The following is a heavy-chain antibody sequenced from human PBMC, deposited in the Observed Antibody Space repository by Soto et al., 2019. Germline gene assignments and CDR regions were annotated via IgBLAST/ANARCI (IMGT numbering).Heavy chain of an antibody. CDR3: ARISHTTGYHYGIDV. V-gene: IGHV3-23*01. J-gene: IGHJ6*02. CDR2: VSGSGDNT. CDR1: GFTLNNCA. Sequence: GGSLILSCAASGFTLNNCAMSWFRQAPGKGLEWVSTVSGSGDNTYYADSVKGRFTLSRDNSKNTLYLQMNSLRAEDTAVYYCARISHTTGYHYGIDVWGQGSTVIVSS. D-gene: IGHD1-26*01.